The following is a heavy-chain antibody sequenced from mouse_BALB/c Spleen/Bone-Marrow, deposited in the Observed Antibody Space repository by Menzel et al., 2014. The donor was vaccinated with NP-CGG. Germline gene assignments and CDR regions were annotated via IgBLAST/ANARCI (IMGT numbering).Heavy chain of an antibody. CDR1: GYSFTGYT. V-gene: IGHV1-18*01. Sequence: VQLKESGPELVKPGASMKISCKASGYSFTGYTMNWVKQSHGENLEWIGLINPYNGGTSYNQKFKGKATLTVDKSSSTAYMELLSLTSEDSAVYYCARDYGNPSPFAYWGQGTLVTVSA. J-gene: IGHJ3*01. CDR3: ARDYGNPSPFAY. D-gene: IGHD2-1*01. CDR2: INPYNGGT.